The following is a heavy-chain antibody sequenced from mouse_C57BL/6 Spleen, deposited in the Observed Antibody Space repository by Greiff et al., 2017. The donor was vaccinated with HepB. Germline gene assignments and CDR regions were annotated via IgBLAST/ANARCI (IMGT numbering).Heavy chain of an antibody. CDR1: GFTFSDYG. CDR2: ISNLAYSI. J-gene: IGHJ3*01. V-gene: IGHV5-15*01. CDR3: ARHNYSNGWFAY. D-gene: IGHD2-5*01. Sequence: EVQWVESGGGLVQPGGSLKLSCAASGFTFSDYGMAWVRQAPRKGPEWVAFISNLAYSIYYADTVTGRFTISRENAKNTLYLEMSSLRSEDTAMYYCARHNYSNGWFAYWGQGTLVTVSA.